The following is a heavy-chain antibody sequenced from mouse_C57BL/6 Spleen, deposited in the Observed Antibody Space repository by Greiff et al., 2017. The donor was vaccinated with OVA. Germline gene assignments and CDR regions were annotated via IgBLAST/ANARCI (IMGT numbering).Heavy chain of an antibody. J-gene: IGHJ3*01. CDR3: ARAELGAWFAY. D-gene: IGHD4-1*01. CDR1: GYSITSGYY. V-gene: IGHV3-6*01. Sequence: EVKLEESGPGLVKPSQSLSLTCSVTGYSITSGYYWNWIRQFPGNKLEWMGYISYDGSNNYNPSLKNRISITRDTSKNQFFLKLNSVTTEDTATYYCARAELGAWFAYWGQGTLVTVSA. CDR2: ISYDGSN.